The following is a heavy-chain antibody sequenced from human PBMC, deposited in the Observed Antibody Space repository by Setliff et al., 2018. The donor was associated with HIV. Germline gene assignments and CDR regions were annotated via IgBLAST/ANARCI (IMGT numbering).Heavy chain of an antibody. CDR2: IRSNAYGGTT. J-gene: IGHJ4*02. Sequence: PGGSLRLSCTASGFTFGDYAMSWFRQAPGKGLEWVGFIRSNAYGGTTEYAASVKGRFTISRDDSKSIAYLQMNSLKTEDTAVYYCTRSGFCTNGVCYASIVGSNDYWGQGTQVTVSS. CDR1: GFTFGDYA. D-gene: IGHD2-8*01. V-gene: IGHV3-49*03. CDR3: TRSGFCTNGVCYASIVGSNDY.